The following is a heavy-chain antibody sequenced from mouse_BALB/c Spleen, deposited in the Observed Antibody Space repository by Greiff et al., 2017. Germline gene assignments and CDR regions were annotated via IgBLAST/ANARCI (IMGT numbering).Heavy chain of an antibody. Sequence: EVQLVESGGGLVQPGGSRKLSCAASGFTFSSFGMHWVRQAPEKGLEWVAYISSGSSTIYYADTVKGRFTISRDNPKNTLFLQMTSLRSEDTAMYYCARELGGVFDYWGQGTTLTVSS. V-gene: IGHV5-17*02. J-gene: IGHJ2*01. CDR1: GFTFSSFG. CDR3: ARELGGVFDY. D-gene: IGHD4-1*01. CDR2: ISSGSSTI.